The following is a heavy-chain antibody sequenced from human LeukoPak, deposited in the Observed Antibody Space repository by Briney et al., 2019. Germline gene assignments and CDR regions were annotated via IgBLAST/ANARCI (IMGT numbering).Heavy chain of an antibody. D-gene: IGHD5-18*01. V-gene: IGHV3-49*04. J-gene: IGHJ6*03. CDR1: GFTFGDYA. CDR3: TREFSGYSHLYYYYYYMDV. CDR2: IRSKAYGGTT. Sequence: GGSLRLSCTASGFTFGDYAMSWVRQAPGKGLEWVGFIRSKAYGGTTEYAASVKGRFTISRDDSKSIAYLQMNSLKTEDTAVYYCTREFSGYSHLYYYYYYMDVWGKGTTVTTSS.